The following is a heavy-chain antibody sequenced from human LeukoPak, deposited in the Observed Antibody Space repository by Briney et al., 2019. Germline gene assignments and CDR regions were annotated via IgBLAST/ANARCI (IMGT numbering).Heavy chain of an antibody. J-gene: IGHJ4*02. CDR2: INQDGSEE. Sequence: GGSLRLSCAASGLTFSRYWLTWVRQAPGKGLEWVANINQDGSEENYVDSVRGRFTISRDNAKNSLHLQMNSLRNEDTAVYFCTRDQGYCSGSTCHEAFFDYWGQGTLVTVSS. CDR3: TRDQGYCSGSTCHEAFFDY. D-gene: IGHD2-15*01. CDR1: GLTFSRYW. V-gene: IGHV3-7*03.